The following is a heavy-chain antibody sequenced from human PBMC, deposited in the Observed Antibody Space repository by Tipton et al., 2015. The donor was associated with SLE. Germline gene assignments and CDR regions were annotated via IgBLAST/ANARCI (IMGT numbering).Heavy chain of an antibody. V-gene: IGHV4-61*01. D-gene: IGHD2-8*01. Sequence: TLSLTCTVSGGSISSGRYYWSWIRQPPGKGLEWIGYIYYTGSTNYNPSLKSRVTMSVDTAKNQFSLKLTSVTAADTAVYYCARGMLTWRGAIVGVDVWGQGTTVNVSS. J-gene: IGHJ6*02. CDR2: IYYTGST. CDR1: GGSISSGRYY. CDR3: ARGMLTWRGAIVGVDV.